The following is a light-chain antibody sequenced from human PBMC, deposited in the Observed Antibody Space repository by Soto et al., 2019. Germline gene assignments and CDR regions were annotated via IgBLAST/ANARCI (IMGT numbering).Light chain of an antibody. CDR1: QSLEERNGDNY. CDR2: LGS. Sequence: DIVMTQAPLSLPVTPGEPASISCKSSQSLEERNGDNYLDWYLQRPAQSPHLLIYLGSSRASGVYDXXIGIGARTDLTQKISGGEAEDGRVKYCMQRRPMPYTFGQRTKLEIK. J-gene: IGKJ2*01. V-gene: IGKV2-28*01. CDR3: MQRRPMPYT.